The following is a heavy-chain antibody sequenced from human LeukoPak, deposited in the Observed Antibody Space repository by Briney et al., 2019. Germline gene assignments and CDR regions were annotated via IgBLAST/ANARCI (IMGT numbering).Heavy chain of an antibody. V-gene: IGHV4-30-2*02. J-gene: IGHJ6*03. CDR2: IYHSGST. Sequence: PSQTLSLTCAVSGGSISSGGYSWSWIRQPPGKGLEWIGYIYHSGSTYYNPSLKSRVTISVDTSKNQFSLKLSSVTAADTAVYYCARSGCSSTSCLGNYYYYYMDVWGKGTTVTVSS. CDR1: GGSISSGGYS. D-gene: IGHD2-2*01. CDR3: ARSGCSSTSCLGNYYYYYMDV.